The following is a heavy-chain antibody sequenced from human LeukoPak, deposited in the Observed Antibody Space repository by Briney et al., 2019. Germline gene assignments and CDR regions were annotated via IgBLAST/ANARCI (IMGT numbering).Heavy chain of an antibody. J-gene: IGHJ4*02. CDR3: ARDPRAPYPEFVY. CDR1: GGTFSSYA. CDR2: IIPILGIA. Sequence: GASVKVSCKASGGTFSSYAISWVQQAPGQGLEWMGRIIPILGIANYAQKFQGRVTITADKSTSTAYMELSSLRSEDTAVYYCARDPRAPYPEFVYWGQGTLVTVSS. V-gene: IGHV1-69*04. D-gene: IGHD2-2*02.